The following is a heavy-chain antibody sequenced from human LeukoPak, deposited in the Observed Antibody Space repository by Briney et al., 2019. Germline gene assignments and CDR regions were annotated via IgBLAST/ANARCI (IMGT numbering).Heavy chain of an antibody. CDR1: GFTFSSYS. V-gene: IGHV4-34*01. CDR2: INHSGST. Sequence: PGGSLRLSCAASGFTFSSYSMNWVRQAPGKGLEWIGEINHSGSTNYNPSLKSRVTISVDTSKNQFSLKLSSVTAADTAVYYCARGRITMIVVVIGLAFDIWGQGTMVTVSS. CDR3: ARGRITMIVVVIGLAFDI. J-gene: IGHJ3*02. D-gene: IGHD3-22*01.